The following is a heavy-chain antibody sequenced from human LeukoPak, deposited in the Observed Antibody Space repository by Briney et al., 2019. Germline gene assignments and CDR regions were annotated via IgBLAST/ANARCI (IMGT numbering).Heavy chain of an antibody. J-gene: IGHJ3*02. V-gene: IGHV4-59*02. Sequence: SETLSLTCPMSGDSVSSYSWSWIRQPPGKGLEWIAHIFFFGTTHYNPSLKSRATISIDTSKNQFSLKLTSVTAADTAMYYCARRGWSDAFDIWGQGTMVTVSS. D-gene: IGHD6-19*01. CDR2: IFFFGTT. CDR1: GDSVSSYS. CDR3: ARRGWSDAFDI.